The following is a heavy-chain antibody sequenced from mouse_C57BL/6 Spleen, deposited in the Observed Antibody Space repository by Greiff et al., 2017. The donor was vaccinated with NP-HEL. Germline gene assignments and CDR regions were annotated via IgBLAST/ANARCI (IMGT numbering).Heavy chain of an antibody. CDR3: ARSGVYDGRTGYFDY. D-gene: IGHD2-3*01. CDR2: IDPSDSYT. Sequence: QVQLQQPGAELVMPGASVKLSCKASGYTFTSYWMHWVKQRPGQGLEWIGEIDPSDSYTNYNQKFKGKSTLTVDKSSSTAYMQLSSLTSEDSAVNYGARSGVYDGRTGYFDYWGKGTTLTVST. CDR1: GYTFTSYW. J-gene: IGHJ2*01. V-gene: IGHV1-69*01.